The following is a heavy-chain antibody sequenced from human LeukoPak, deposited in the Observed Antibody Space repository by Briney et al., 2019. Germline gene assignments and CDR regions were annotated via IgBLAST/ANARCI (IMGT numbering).Heavy chain of an antibody. CDR2: IYYSGST. V-gene: IGHV4-31*03. D-gene: IGHD2-2*01. CDR3: ARAPGYCSGTSCYEVYWFDP. CDR1: GGSISSGGYY. J-gene: IGHJ5*02. Sequence: PSETLSLTCTVSGGSISSGGYYWSWIRQHPGKGLEWIGYIYYSGSTYYSPSLKSRVTISVDTSKNQFSLKLSSVTAADTAVYYCARAPGYCSGTSCYEVYWFDPWGQGTLVTVSS.